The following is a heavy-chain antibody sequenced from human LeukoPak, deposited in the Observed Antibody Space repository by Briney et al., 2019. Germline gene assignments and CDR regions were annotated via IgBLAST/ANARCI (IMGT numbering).Heavy chain of an antibody. CDR2: IYSGGST. D-gene: IGHD2-2*01. J-gene: IGHJ1*01. CDR3: AGGGDCSSTSCYFFVYFQH. V-gene: IGHV3-66*01. Sequence: GGSLRLSCAASGFTVSSNYMSWVRQAPGKGLEWVSVIYSGGSTYYADSVKGRFTISRDNSKNTLYLQMNSLRAEDTAVYYCAGGGDCSSTSCYFFVYFQHWGQGTLVTVSS. CDR1: GFTVSSNY.